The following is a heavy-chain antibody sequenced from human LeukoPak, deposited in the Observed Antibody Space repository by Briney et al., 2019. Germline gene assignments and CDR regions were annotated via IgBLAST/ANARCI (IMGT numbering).Heavy chain of an antibody. Sequence: PGGSLRLSCAASGFTFSSYWMSWVRQAPGKGLEWVANIKQDGSEKYYVDSVKGRFTISRDNAKTSLYLQMNSLRAEDTAVYYCARDPYYYDSWKHDAFDIWGQGTMVTVSS. V-gene: IGHV3-7*01. CDR1: GFTFSSYW. J-gene: IGHJ3*02. CDR2: IKQDGSEK. CDR3: ARDPYYYDSWKHDAFDI. D-gene: IGHD3-22*01.